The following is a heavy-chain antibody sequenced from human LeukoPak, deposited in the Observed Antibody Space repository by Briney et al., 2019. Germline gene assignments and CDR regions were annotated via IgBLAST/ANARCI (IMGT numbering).Heavy chain of an antibody. V-gene: IGHV4-4*09. CDR1: GGSISSYY. CDR2: IYTSGST. D-gene: IGHD3-3*01. Sequence: SETLSLTCTVPGGSISSYYWSWIRQPPGKGLEWIGYIYTSGSTNYNPSLKSRVTISVDTSKNQFSLKLSSVTAADTAVYYCARLMSGYHDYWGQGTLVTVSS. J-gene: IGHJ4*02. CDR3: ARLMSGYHDY.